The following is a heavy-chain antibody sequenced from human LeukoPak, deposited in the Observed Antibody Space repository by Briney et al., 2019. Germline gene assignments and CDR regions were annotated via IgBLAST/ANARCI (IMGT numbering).Heavy chain of an antibody. J-gene: IGHJ5*02. V-gene: IGHV4-59*12. CDR1: GGSIGSYY. Sequence: SETLSLTCTVSGGSIGSYYWSWIRQPPGKGLECIGYIYYSGNTNYNPSLKSRVTILVDASKNQFSLKLSSVTAADTAVYYCARVYYDFWSGYYGYNWFDPWGQGTLVTVSS. D-gene: IGHD3-3*01. CDR2: IYYSGNT. CDR3: ARVYYDFWSGYYGYNWFDP.